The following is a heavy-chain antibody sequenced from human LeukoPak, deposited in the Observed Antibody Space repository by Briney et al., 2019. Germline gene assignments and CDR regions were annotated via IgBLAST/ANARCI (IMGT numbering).Heavy chain of an antibody. CDR2: INWNGGST. D-gene: IGHD1-1*01. J-gene: IGHJ3*02. V-gene: IGHV3-20*04. CDR3: ARGQRLANDAFDI. Sequence: AGGSLRLSCAASGFTFDDYGMSWVRQAPGKGLEWVSGINWNGGSTGYAGSVKGRFTISRDNAKNSLYLQMNSLRAEDTALYYCARGQRLANDAFDIWGQGTMVTVSS. CDR1: GFTFDDYG.